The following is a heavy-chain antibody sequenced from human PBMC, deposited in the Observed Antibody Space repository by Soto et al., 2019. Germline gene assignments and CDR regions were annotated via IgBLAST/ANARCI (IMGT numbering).Heavy chain of an antibody. V-gene: IGHV3-53*01. D-gene: IGHD3-10*01. CDR2: IYSGGYT. J-gene: IGHJ4*02. CDR3: AAAAGGGGY. CDR1: GFTVSNNY. Sequence: EVQLVESGGGLIQPGGSLRLSCAVSGFTVSNNYMSWVRQAPGKGLEGVSVIYSGGYTAYGDSVKGRFTISRDNSKNTILLQKKCRGDDDRAVFFWAAAAGGGGYWGQGTLVTVSS.